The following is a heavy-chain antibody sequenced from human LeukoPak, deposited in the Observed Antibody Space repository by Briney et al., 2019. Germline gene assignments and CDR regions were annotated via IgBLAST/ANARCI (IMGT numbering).Heavy chain of an antibody. J-gene: IGHJ3*02. V-gene: IGHV5-51*01. CDR2: IYPGDSDT. CDR3: ARQKRITMVRGNDAFDI. Sequence: GESLKISCKGSGYSFTSYWIGWVRQMPGKGLEWMGIIYPGDSDTRYSPSFQGQVTISADKSISTAYLQWSSLKASDTAMYHCARQKRITMVRGNDAFDIWGQGTMVTVSS. CDR1: GYSFTSYW. D-gene: IGHD3-10*01.